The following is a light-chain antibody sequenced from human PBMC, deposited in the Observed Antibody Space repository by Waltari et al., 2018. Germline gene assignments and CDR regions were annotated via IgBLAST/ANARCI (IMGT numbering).Light chain of an antibody. V-gene: IGKV3-15*01. Sequence: EIVMTQSPATLSVSPGERATLSCRASETVYSNLAWYQQKPGQAPRLLIYGASTRATGVPARFSGIGSWKVFTLLLNSLQSEDFAVYYCQQYNKWPPLTFGQGTKVEIK. CDR1: ETVYSN. CDR2: GAS. J-gene: IGKJ1*01. CDR3: QQYNKWPPLT.